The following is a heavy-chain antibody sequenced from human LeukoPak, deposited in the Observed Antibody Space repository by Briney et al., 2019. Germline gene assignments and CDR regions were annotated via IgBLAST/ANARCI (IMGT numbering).Heavy chain of an antibody. CDR1: GFTFSRST. CDR2: IDSTSRTI. Sequence: RPGGSLRLSCAASGFTFSRSTMNWVRQAPGKGLEYVSSIDSTSRTIYYADSVKGRFTISRDNARNSLYLQMNSLRVGDTAVYYCVMGDRRDFWGQGTLVTVSS. CDR3: VMGDRRDF. J-gene: IGHJ4*02. V-gene: IGHV3-21*01. D-gene: IGHD3-16*01.